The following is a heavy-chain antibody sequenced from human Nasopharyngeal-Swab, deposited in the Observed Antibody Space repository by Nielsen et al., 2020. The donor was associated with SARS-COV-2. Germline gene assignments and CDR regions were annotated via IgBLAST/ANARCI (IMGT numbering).Heavy chain of an antibody. CDR2: IRGTGDTV. V-gene: IGHV3-11*04. Sequence: GRSLRLSCAASAFTLGNYYMTWIRQAPGKGLEWVSYIRGTGDTVYYADSVKGRFTISRDNAKNSLYLQMNSLRAEDTAVYYCARGDDTTDYYEPFDSWGQGTLVTVSS. CDR3: ARGDDTTDYYEPFDS. D-gene: IGHD3-22*01. J-gene: IGHJ4*02. CDR1: AFTLGNYY.